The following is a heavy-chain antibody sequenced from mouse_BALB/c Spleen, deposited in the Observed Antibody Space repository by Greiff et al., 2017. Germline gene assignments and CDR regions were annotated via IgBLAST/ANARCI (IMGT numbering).Heavy chain of an antibody. CDR1: GFTFSSYG. CDR2: INSNGGST. J-gene: IGHJ4*01. V-gene: IGHV5-6-3*01. Sequence: EVHLVESGGGLVQPGGSLKLSCAASGFTFSSYGMSWVRQTPDKRLELVATINSNGGSTYYPDSVKGRFTISRDNAKNTLYLQMSSLKSEDTAMYYCAREVLLRPYAMDYWGQGTSVTVSS. CDR3: AREVLLRPYAMDY. D-gene: IGHD1-1*01.